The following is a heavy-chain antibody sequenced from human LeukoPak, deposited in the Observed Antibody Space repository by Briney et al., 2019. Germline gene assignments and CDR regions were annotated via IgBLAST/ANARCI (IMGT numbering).Heavy chain of an antibody. D-gene: IGHD5-12*01. CDR1: GYTFIGYY. J-gene: IGHJ6*02. Sequence: ASVKVSCKASGYTFIGYYMHWVRQAAGQGLDWMGWINPNSGGTNYAQKFQGRVTMTRDTSISTAYMELSRLRSDDTAVDYCARDSGAYDYSSYYYGMDVWGQGTTVTVSS. V-gene: IGHV1-2*02. CDR3: ARDSGAYDYSSYYYGMDV. CDR2: INPNSGGT.